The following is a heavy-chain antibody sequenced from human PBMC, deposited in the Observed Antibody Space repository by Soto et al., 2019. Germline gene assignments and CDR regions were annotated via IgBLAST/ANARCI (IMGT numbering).Heavy chain of an antibody. CDR3: AKDFNQYMVNAFDI. V-gene: IGHV3-21*04. CDR2: ISSSSSYI. J-gene: IGHJ3*02. Sequence: GGSLRLSCAASGFTFSSYSMNWVRQAPGKGLEWVSSISSSSSYIYYADSVKGRFTISRDNSKNTLYLQMNSLRAEDTAIYYCAKDFNQYMVNAFDIWGQGTMVTVSS. CDR1: GFTFSSYS. D-gene: IGHD5-18*01.